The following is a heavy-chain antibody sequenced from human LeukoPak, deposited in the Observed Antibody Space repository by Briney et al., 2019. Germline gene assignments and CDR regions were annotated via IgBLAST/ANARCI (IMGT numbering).Heavy chain of an antibody. CDR1: GGSFSGYY. V-gene: IGHV4-34*01. Sequence: PSETLSLTCAVSGGSFSGYYWSWIRQPPGKGLEWIGEINHSGSTNYNPSLKSRVTISVDTSKNQFSLKLSSVTAADTAVYYCARAPNSYYGMDVWGQGTTVTVSS. CDR3: ARAPNSYYGMDV. J-gene: IGHJ6*02. CDR2: INHSGST.